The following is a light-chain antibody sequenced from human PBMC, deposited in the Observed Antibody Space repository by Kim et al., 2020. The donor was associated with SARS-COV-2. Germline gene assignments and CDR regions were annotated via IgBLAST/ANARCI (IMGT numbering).Light chain of an antibody. V-gene: IGLV3-19*02. CDR2: GKN. CDR1: SLKTYS. CDR3: DSWDSSGNHNVV. J-gene: IGLJ2*01. Sequence: SSELTQDPAVSGNLGQTVRSTCQGDSLKTYSATWYQQKPGQAPVRVIFGKNNRPSGIPHRFSGSNSGNTASLTLTGAQAEDEADYYCDSWDSSGNHNVVFGGGIQLSVL.